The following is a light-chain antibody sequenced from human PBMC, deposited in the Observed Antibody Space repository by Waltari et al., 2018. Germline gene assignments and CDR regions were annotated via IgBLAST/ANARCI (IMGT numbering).Light chain of an antibody. CDR2: NNN. CDR1: SSTVGGNP. J-gene: IGLJ3*02. CDR3: ASWDDTLNGPV. Sequence: QSVLPQPPSASGAPGQRVTTSCSASSSTVGGNPVSWYQQLPGTAPKLLIRNNNRRPSGVPKRFSGSKSGTSASLAISGLQSEDEAYYYCASWDDTLNGPVFGGGTKLTVL. V-gene: IGLV1-44*01.